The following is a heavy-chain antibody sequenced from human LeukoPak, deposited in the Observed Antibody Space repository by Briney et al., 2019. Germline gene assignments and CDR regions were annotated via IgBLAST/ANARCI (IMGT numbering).Heavy chain of an antibody. J-gene: IGHJ5*02. Sequence: SETLSLTCTVSGGSISSGGYYWSWIRQHPGKGLEWIGYIYYSGSTYYNPSLKSRVTISVDTSKNQFSLKLSSVTAADTAVYYCARSVVQWFDPWGQGTLVTVSS. D-gene: IGHD2-2*01. CDR1: GGSISSGGYY. CDR2: IYYSGST. CDR3: ARSVVQWFDP. V-gene: IGHV4-31*03.